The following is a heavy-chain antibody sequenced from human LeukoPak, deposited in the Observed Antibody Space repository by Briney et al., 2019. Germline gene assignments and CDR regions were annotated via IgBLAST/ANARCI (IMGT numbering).Heavy chain of an antibody. CDR2: IYWTDEK. CDR1: EFSLSTSGVG. J-gene: IGHJ5*02. D-gene: IGHD1-26*01. CDR3: VHSKGGSYFNWFDP. V-gene: IGHV2-5*01. Sequence: ESGPTLVNPTQTLTLTCTFSEFSLSTSGVGVGWIRQPPGKALEWLALIYWTDEKRYSPSLKSRLIITKDTSKNQVVLKMTNLDPVDTATYYCVHSKGGSYFNWFDPWGQGTLVTVSS.